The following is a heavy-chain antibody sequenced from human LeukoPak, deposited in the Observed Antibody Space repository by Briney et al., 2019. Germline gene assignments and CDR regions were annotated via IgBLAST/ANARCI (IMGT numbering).Heavy chain of an antibody. D-gene: IGHD6-19*01. Sequence: SETLSLTCAVYGGSFSGYYWSWIRQPPGKGLEWIGEINQSGSTNYNPSLKSRVTISVDTSKNQFSLKLSSVTAADTAVYYCARLEDSSGRGHFDYWGQGTLVTVSS. CDR3: ARLEDSSGRGHFDY. V-gene: IGHV4-34*01. CDR2: INQSGST. J-gene: IGHJ4*02. CDR1: GGSFSGYY.